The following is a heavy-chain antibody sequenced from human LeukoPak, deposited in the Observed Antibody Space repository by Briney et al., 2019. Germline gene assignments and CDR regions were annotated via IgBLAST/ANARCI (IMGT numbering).Heavy chain of an antibody. Sequence: PSETLSLTCDVSGGSISSGLYSWNWIRQPPGKGLEWIGYIYYSGSTFYNPSLKSRVTISVDTSKNQFSLRLSSVTAADTAVYYCARGYDYGDYYFDFWGQGTLVTVSS. V-gene: IGHV4-30-4*08. CDR3: ARGYDYGDYYFDF. CDR1: GGSISSGLYS. J-gene: IGHJ4*02. CDR2: IYYSGST. D-gene: IGHD4-17*01.